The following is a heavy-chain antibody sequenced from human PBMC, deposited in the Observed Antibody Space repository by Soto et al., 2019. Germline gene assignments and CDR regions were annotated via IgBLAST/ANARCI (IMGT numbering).Heavy chain of an antibody. CDR1: GCTFTGYY. CDR2: INPNSGGT. V-gene: IGHV1-2*04. Sequence: ASVKVSCKASGCTFTGYYMHWVRQAPGQGLEWMGWINPNSGGTNYAQKFQGWVTMTRDTSISTAYMELSRLRSDDTAVYYCARSVTVTTGFDYWGQGTLVTVSS. J-gene: IGHJ4*02. D-gene: IGHD4-17*01. CDR3: ARSVTVTTGFDY.